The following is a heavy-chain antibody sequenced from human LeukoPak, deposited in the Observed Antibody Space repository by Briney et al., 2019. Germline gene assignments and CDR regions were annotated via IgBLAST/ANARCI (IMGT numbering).Heavy chain of an antibody. CDR3: VREGELLYYYDSSGYFDY. Sequence: ASVTVSCKASGYTFTSYAMNWVRQAPGQGLEWMGWINTNTGNPTYAQGFTGRFVFSLDTSVSTAYLQISSLKAEDTAVYYCVREGELLYYYDSSGYFDYWGQGTLVTVSS. CDR2: INTNTGNP. J-gene: IGHJ4*02. CDR1: GYTFTSYA. D-gene: IGHD3-22*01. V-gene: IGHV7-4-1*02.